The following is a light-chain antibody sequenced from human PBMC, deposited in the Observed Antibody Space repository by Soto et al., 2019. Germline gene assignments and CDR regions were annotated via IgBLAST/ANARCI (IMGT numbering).Light chain of an antibody. Sequence: DIQMTQSPSSVSASVGDRVTFTCRASQLISSWLAWYQQKPGKAPKLLIAAASILQSGVPSRFSGSGYGTDFTLTISSLQPEDFATYFCQQANTFPFTFGPGTRLEIK. J-gene: IGKJ3*01. V-gene: IGKV1-12*02. CDR1: QLISSW. CDR3: QQANTFPFT. CDR2: AAS.